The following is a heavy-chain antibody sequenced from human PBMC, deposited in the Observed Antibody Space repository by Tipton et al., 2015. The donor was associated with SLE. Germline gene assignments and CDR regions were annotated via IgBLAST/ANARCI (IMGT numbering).Heavy chain of an antibody. V-gene: IGHV4-61*09. CDR1: GGSISSGSYY. CDR2: INHSGST. CDR3: ARGSGGWLHFDY. Sequence: TLSLTCTVSGGSISSGSYYWSWIRQPAGKGLEWIGEINHSGSTNYNPSLKSRVTISVDTSKNQFSLQLNSVTPEDTAVYYCARGSGGWLHFDYWGQGTLVTVSS. D-gene: IGHD6-19*01. J-gene: IGHJ4*02.